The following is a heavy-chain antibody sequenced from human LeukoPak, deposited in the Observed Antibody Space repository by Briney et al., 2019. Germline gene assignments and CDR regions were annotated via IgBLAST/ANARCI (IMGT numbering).Heavy chain of an antibody. J-gene: IGHJ3*02. Sequence: ASVKVSCKASGYTFTSYDINWVRQATGQGLEWMGWMNANSGNTGYAQKFQGRVTMTRNNSISTAYMELSSLRSEDTAVYYCASPSSSTSGIGAFDIWGQGTMVTVSS. CDR1: GYTFTSYD. V-gene: IGHV1-8*01. D-gene: IGHD6-6*01. CDR3: ASPSSSTSGIGAFDI. CDR2: MNANSGNT.